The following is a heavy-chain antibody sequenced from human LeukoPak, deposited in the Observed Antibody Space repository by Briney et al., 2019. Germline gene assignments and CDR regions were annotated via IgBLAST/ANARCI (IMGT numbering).Heavy chain of an antibody. D-gene: IGHD3/OR15-3a*01. CDR2: GHYSGTT. CDR3: ARHGTGTGYPLDY. V-gene: IGHV4-59*08. Sequence: PSETLSLTCTVPGVSINSHYWSWLRQSPGKGLEWIAYGHYSGTTNYNPSLKSRVTISVDTSKNQFSLKLTSVSAADTAMYYCARHGTGTGYPLDYWGLGTLVTVSS. CDR1: GVSINSHY. J-gene: IGHJ4*02.